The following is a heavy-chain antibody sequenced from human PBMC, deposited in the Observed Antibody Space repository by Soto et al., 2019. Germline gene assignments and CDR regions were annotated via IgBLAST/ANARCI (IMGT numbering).Heavy chain of an antibody. D-gene: IGHD6-13*01. CDR2: ISWNSGSI. CDR3: AKPLAAAGPPKERYYYYYGMDV. J-gene: IGHJ6*02. V-gene: IGHV3-9*01. CDR1: GFTFDDYA. Sequence: EVQLVESGGGLVQPGRSLRLSCAASGFTFDDYAMHWVRQAPGKGLEWVSGISWNSGSIGYADSVKGRFTISRDNAKNSLYLQMNSLIAEDTALYYCAKPLAAAGPPKERYYYYYGMDVWGQGTTVTVSS.